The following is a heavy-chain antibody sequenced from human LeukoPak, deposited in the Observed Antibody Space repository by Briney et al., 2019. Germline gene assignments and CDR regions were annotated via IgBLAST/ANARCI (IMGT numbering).Heavy chain of an antibody. V-gene: IGHV1-8*01. D-gene: IGHD3-16*02. CDR1: XXTFTSXD. CDR2: MTPNSGNT. CDR3: ARGLAVWGSYRYDY. J-gene: IGHJ4*02. Sequence: VKVSCKASXXTFTSXDINWVRQAAGEGLEGMGGMTPNSGNTGYAQKFQGRVTMTRNTSISTAYMELSSLRSEDTAVYYCARGLAVWGSYRYDYWGQGTLVTVSS.